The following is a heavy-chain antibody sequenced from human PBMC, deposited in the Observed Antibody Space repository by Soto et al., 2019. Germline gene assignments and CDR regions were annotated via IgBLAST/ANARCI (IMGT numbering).Heavy chain of an antibody. Sequence: EVQLLESGGGLVQRGGSLRLSCAASEFTFSTYAMTWVRQAPGKGLEWVSDISGSGDNTYYADSVKGRFTISRDNSKSTLYLQMNSLRAEDTAVYYCAKDMVHCTGTRCARYFEKWGRGTLVTVSS. CDR1: EFTFSTYA. V-gene: IGHV3-23*01. J-gene: IGHJ4*02. CDR2: ISGSGDNT. D-gene: IGHD2-8*02. CDR3: AKDMVHCTGTRCARYFEK.